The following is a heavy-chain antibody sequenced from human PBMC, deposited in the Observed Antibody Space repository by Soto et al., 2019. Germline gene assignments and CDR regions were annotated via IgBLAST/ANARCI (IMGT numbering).Heavy chain of an antibody. CDR3: AKDWSADY. CDR2: IGSSGGDT. D-gene: IGHD1-1*01. Sequence: EVRLLESGGGLVHPGGSLRLSCAASGFIFNNYAMTWVRQAPGKGLEWVSAIGSSGGDTYYADSVKGRFTISRDNSKNTLDLRMSSLRAEDTAVYYCAKDWSADYWGQGTLVTVSS. CDR1: GFIFNNYA. J-gene: IGHJ4*02. V-gene: IGHV3-23*01.